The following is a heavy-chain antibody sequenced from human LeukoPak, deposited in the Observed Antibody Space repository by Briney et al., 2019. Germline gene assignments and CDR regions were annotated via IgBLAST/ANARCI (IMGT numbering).Heavy chain of an antibody. CDR1: GFIFSEYA. V-gene: IGHV3-23*01. Sequence: GGSLRLSCAASGFIFSEYAMSWVRQAPGKGLEWVAATGGSGSDTYYVDSVKGRFTISRDNSKNTLFLQMNSLRAEDTAFYYCARDLAAWDVWGKGTTVTVSS. CDR3: ARDLAAWDV. J-gene: IGHJ6*04. CDR2: TGGSGSDT.